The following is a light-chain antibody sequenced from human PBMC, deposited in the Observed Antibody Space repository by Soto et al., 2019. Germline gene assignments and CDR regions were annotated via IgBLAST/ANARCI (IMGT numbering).Light chain of an antibody. CDR2: GAS. Sequence: EIVMTQSPATLSVSPGERATLSCRASQSVSNNLAWYQQRPGQALRLLIYGASTRATGIPGRFSGSGSGTELTLTITSLQSEDFAVYYCQQYNNWPPYTFGQGTKLEI. CDR1: QSVSNN. J-gene: IGKJ2*01. V-gene: IGKV3-15*01. CDR3: QQYNNWPPYT.